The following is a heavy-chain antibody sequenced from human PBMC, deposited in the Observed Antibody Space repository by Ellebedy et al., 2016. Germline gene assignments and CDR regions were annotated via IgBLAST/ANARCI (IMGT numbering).Heavy chain of an antibody. V-gene: IGHV6-1*01. CDR2: TYYTSKWNN. D-gene: IGHD3-10*01. CDR1: GDSVSTTSAA. Sequence: SQTLSLTXXISGDSVSTTSAAWNWIRQSPSRGLEWLGRTYYTSKWNNDSAASVTSRISVTPDTSRNQFSLQLHSVTPEDTAVYYCVRRSWGIGACDIWGQGTSVTVSS. J-gene: IGHJ3*02. CDR3: VRRSWGIGACDI.